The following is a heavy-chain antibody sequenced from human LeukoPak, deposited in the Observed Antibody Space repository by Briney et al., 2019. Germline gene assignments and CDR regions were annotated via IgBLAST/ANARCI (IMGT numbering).Heavy chain of an antibody. CDR1: GSSISSGYY. CDR2: IYHSGST. Sequence: PSETLSLTCAVSGSSISSGYYWGWIRQTPGKGLEWIGSIYHSGSTYYNPSLKSRVTISVDTSKSQFSLKLSSVTAADTAVYYCATCGSLNYKDVWGKGTTVTVSS. D-gene: IGHD3-10*01. V-gene: IGHV4-38-2*01. CDR3: ATCGSLNYKDV. J-gene: IGHJ6*03.